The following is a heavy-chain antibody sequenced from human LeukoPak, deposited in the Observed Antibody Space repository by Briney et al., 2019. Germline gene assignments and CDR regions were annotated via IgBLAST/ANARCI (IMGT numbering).Heavy chain of an antibody. CDR1: GLIFSHYS. Sequence: GGSLRLSCAVSGLIFSHYSMHWVRQAPGKGLLWVSGIKGDGSSASYGNSVKGRFTISRDDAKNTLFLQMNSLTVEDTAVYYCARAFHFGDFFDYWGQGALVTVSS. D-gene: IGHD4-17*01. CDR2: IKGDGSSA. V-gene: IGHV3-74*01. J-gene: IGHJ4*02. CDR3: ARAFHFGDFFDY.